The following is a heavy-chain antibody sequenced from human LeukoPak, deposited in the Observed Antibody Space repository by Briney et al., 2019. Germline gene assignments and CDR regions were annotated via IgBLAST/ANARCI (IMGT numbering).Heavy chain of an antibody. CDR2: IKQDGSEK. CDR3: ARDKLLWFGEPPHAFDI. Sequence: GGSLRLSCAASGFTFSSYWMSWVRQAPGKGLEWVANIKQDGSEKYYVDSVKGRFTISRDNAKNSLYLQMNSLRAEDTAVYYCARDKLLWFGEPPHAFDIWGQGTMVTVSS. CDR1: GFTFSSYW. D-gene: IGHD3-10*01. J-gene: IGHJ3*02. V-gene: IGHV3-7*01.